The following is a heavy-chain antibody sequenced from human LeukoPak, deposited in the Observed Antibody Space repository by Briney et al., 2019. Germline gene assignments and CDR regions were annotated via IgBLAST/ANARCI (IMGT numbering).Heavy chain of an antibody. J-gene: IGHJ6*04. CDR2: IYYSGST. D-gene: IGHD1-1*01. CDR3: ARDTEPTGTAPYGMDV. CDR1: GGSISSYY. Sequence: SETLSLTCTVSGGSISSYYWSWLRQPPGKGLEGIGYIYYSGSTNYNPSLKSRVTISVDTSKNQFSLKLSSVTAADTAVYYCARDTEPTGTAPYGMDVWGKGTTVTVSS. V-gene: IGHV4-59*01.